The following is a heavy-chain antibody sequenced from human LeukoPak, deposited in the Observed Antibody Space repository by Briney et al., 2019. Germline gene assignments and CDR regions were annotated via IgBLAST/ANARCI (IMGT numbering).Heavy chain of an antibody. J-gene: IGHJ4*02. CDR3: TTGIDDEGGY. Sequence: GGSLRLSCAASGFTYSNVWMNWVRQAPGKGLEWVGRFKTNAEGGTLDYTAPVKGRFTISRDDSKNTLYLQMDSLEVEDTGMYYCTTGIDDEGGYWGQGTLVTVSS. D-gene: IGHD3-3*02. CDR2: FKTNAEGGTL. V-gene: IGHV3-15*07. CDR1: GFTYSNVW.